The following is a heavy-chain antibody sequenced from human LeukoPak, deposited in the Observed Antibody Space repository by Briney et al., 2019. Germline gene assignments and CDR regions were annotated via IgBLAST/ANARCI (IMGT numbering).Heavy chain of an antibody. V-gene: IGHV3-15*01. CDR2: FKSKTDVGTT. D-gene: IGHD2-15*01. Sequence: GGSLRLSCAASGFTFSNAWMNWVRQAPGKGLEGFGRFKSKTDVGTTDYAAHVKGRFTNSRDDSKNTLYLQMNSLKTEDTAVYYCTTGPLLPDYWGQGTLVTVPS. J-gene: IGHJ4*02. CDR1: GFTFSNAW. CDR3: TTGPLLPDY.